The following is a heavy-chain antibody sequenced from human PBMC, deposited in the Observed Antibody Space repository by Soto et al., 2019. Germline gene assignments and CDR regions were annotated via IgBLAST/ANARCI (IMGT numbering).Heavy chain of an antibody. J-gene: IGHJ4*02. V-gene: IGHV4-59*01. CDR1: GGSISSYY. CDR2: IYYSGIT. Sequence: PSETLSLTCTVSGGSISSYYWSWIRQTPGKGLEWIGYIYYSGITNYNPSLKSRVTMSVDTSKNQYSLRLTSVTAADTAVYYFARTGGLQSDFDYWGRGTLVTVSS. D-gene: IGHD1-26*01. CDR3: ARTGGLQSDFDY.